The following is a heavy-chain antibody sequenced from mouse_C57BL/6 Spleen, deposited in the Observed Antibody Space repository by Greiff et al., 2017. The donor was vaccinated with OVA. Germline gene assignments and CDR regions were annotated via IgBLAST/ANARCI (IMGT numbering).Heavy chain of an antibody. V-gene: IGHV1-15*01. CDR2: IDPETGGT. D-gene: IGHD2-1*01. Sequence: QVQLKQSGAELVRPGASVTLSCKASGYTFTDYEMHWVKQTPVHGLEWIGAIDPETGGTAYNQKFKGKAILTADKSSSTAYMELRSLTSEDSAVYYCTRCGNYEDYWGQGTTLTVSS. J-gene: IGHJ2*01. CDR1: GYTFTDYE. CDR3: TRCGNYEDY.